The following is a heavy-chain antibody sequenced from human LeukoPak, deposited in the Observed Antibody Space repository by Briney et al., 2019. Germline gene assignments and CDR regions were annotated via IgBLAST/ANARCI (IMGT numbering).Heavy chain of an antibody. D-gene: IGHD6-19*01. Sequence: SETLSLTCTVSGGSISNYYWSWIRQPPGKGLEWIGYIYYSGSTNYNRSLKSRVTISVDTSKNQFSLKLSSVTAADTAVYYCARRYSSGWYDAFDIWGQGTMVTVSS. V-gene: IGHV4-59*01. CDR1: GGSISNYY. J-gene: IGHJ3*02. CDR3: ARRYSSGWYDAFDI. CDR2: IYYSGST.